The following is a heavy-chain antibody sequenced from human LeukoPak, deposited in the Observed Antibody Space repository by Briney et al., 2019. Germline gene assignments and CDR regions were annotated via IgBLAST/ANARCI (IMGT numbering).Heavy chain of an antibody. J-gene: IGHJ4*02. CDR1: GFTFSGSA. V-gene: IGHV3-73*01. D-gene: IGHD4-11*01. CDR2: IRSKANSYAT. CDR3: TTRKTTFDY. Sequence: GGSLRLSCAASGFTFSGSAMHWVRQASGKGREWVGRIRSKANSYATAYAASVKGRFTISRDDSKNTAYLQMNSLKTEDTAVYYCTTRKTTFDYWGQGTLVTVSS.